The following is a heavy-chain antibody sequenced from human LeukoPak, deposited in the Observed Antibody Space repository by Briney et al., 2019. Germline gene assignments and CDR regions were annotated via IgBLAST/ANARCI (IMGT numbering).Heavy chain of an antibody. CDR2: IYYSGST. J-gene: IGHJ5*02. Sequence: PSETLSLTCTVSGGSISSYYRSWIRQPPGKGLEWIGYIYYSGSTNYNPSLKSRVTISVDTSKNQFSLKLSSVTAADTAVYYCARDQRYYYDFWSGYVNWFDPWGQGTLVTVSS. D-gene: IGHD3-3*01. CDR3: ARDQRYYYDFWSGYVNWFDP. CDR1: GGSISSYY. V-gene: IGHV4-59*01.